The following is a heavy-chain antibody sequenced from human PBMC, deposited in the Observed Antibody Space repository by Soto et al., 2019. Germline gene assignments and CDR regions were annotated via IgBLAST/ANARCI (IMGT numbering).Heavy chain of an antibody. CDR2: ISYDGSNK. CDR3: ARDEAGNRFDP. CDR1: GFTFSSYA. Sequence: QVQLVESGGGVVQPGRSLRLSCAASGFTFSSYAMHWVRQAPGKGLEWVAVISYDGSNKYYADSVKGRFTISRDNAKNTLYLQMNSLRAEDTAVYYCARDEAGNRFDPWGQGTLVTVSS. V-gene: IGHV3-30-3*01. J-gene: IGHJ5*02.